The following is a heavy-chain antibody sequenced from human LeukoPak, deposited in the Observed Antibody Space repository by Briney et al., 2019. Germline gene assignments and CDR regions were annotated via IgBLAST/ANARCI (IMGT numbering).Heavy chain of an antibody. D-gene: IGHD3-22*01. CDR2: ISDSGGST. CDR3: ARYTYYYDSGSYYSLYYFDY. V-gene: IGHV3-23*01. J-gene: IGHJ4*02. CDR1: GFTFRSYA. Sequence: PGGSLRLSCAASGFTFRSYAMSWVRQAPGEGLEWVPAISDSGGSTYYADSVKGRFTISRDISKNTLYLQMNSLRAEDTAVYYCARYTYYYDSGSYYSLYYFDYWGQGTLVTVSS.